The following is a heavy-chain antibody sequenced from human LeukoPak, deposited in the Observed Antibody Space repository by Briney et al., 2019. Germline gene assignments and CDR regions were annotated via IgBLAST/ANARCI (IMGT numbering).Heavy chain of an antibody. CDR1: GFTFDDYG. D-gene: IGHD2-2*01. V-gene: IGHV3-20*04. J-gene: IGHJ6*02. CDR2: INWNGGST. CDR3: ERDTGSSTSFFCYYYGMDV. Sequence: PGGSLRLSCAASGFTFDDYGMSWVRQAPGKGLEWVSGINWNGGSTGYADSVKGRFTISRDNAKNSLYLQMNSLRAEDTAVYYCERDTGSSTSFFCYYYGMDVWGQGTTVTVSS.